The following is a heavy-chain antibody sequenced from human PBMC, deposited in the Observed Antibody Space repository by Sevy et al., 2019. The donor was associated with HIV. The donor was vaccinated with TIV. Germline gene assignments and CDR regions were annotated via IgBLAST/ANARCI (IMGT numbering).Heavy chain of an antibody. D-gene: IGHD3-22*01. CDR2: IYPDDSDT. Sequence: GESLKISCKGSGYSFTSHWLGWVRHMPGKGLEWMGIIYPDDSDTKYSPSFQCQVTFSADKSISTAYLQWSSLKASDTAMYYCATSRSGYFDSSGYYIYWGQGTLVTVSS. V-gene: IGHV5-51*01. J-gene: IGHJ4*02. CDR3: ATSRSGYFDSSGYYIY. CDR1: GYSFTSHW.